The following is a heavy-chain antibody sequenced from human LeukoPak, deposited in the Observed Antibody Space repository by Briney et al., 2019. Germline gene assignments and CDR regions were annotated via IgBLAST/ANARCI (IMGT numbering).Heavy chain of an antibody. CDR2: INGDDEKT. CDR1: GFTFSDSA. Sequence: QPGGSLRLSCAASGFTFSDSAISWVRQAPGKGLEWLSTINGDDEKTYYADSVKGRFTISRDNSKNTLYLQMNSLRVEDTAVYYCAKDVSGYSGYESGDWGQGTLVTVSS. D-gene: IGHD5-12*01. J-gene: IGHJ4*02. CDR3: AKDVSGYSGYESGD. V-gene: IGHV3-23*01.